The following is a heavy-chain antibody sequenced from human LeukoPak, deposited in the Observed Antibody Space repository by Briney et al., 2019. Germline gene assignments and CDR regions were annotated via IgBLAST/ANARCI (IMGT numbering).Heavy chain of an antibody. V-gene: IGHV3-15*01. CDR2: IKSKTDGGTT. CDR3: TTGHYYGSGSYYNVGGY. Sequence: NTGGSLRLSCAASGFTFSNAWMSWVRQAPGKGLEWVGRIKSKTDGGTTDYAAPVKGRFTISRDDSKNTLYLQMNSLKTEDTAVYYCTTGHYYGSGSYYNVGGYWGQGTLVTVSS. D-gene: IGHD3-10*01. J-gene: IGHJ4*02. CDR1: GFTFSNAW.